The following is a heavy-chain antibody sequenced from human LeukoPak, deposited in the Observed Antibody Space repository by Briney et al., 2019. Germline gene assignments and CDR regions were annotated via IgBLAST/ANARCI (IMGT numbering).Heavy chain of an antibody. CDR3: ARTTTFAPHFDY. Sequence: GGSLRLSCAASGFTFSSYAMSWVRQAPGKGLEWVSVIYSGGTTYYADSVKGRFTISRDNSKNTLYLQMNSLRAEDTAVYYCARTTTFAPHFDYWGQGTLVTVSS. V-gene: IGHV3-66*01. D-gene: IGHD1-1*01. CDR1: GFTFSSYA. CDR2: IYSGGTT. J-gene: IGHJ4*02.